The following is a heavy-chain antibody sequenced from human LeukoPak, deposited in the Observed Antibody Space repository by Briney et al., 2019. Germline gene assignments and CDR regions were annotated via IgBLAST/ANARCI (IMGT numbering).Heavy chain of an antibody. CDR3: ARITSSGWYVWFDP. V-gene: IGHV1-69*05. CDR2: IIPIFGTA. Sequence: RASVKVSCKASGGTFSSYAISWVRQAPGQGLEWMGGIIPIFGTANYAQKFQGRVTMTRNTSISTAYMELSSLRSEDTAVYYCARITSSGWYVWFDPWGQGTLVTVSS. CDR1: GGTFSSYA. J-gene: IGHJ5*02. D-gene: IGHD6-19*01.